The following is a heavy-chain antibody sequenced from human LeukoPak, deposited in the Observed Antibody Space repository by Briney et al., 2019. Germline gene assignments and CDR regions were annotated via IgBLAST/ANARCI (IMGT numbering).Heavy chain of an antibody. V-gene: IGHV4-34*01. D-gene: IGHD3-16*01. J-gene: IGHJ3*02. CDR3: ARGSIMRAFDI. CDR2: INHSGST. Sequence: SETLSLTCAVYGGSLSGYYWSWIRQPPGKGLEWIGEINHSGSTNYNPSLKSRVTISVDTSKNQFSLKLSSVTAADTAVYYCARGSIMRAFDIWGQGTMVTVSS. CDR1: GGSLSGYY.